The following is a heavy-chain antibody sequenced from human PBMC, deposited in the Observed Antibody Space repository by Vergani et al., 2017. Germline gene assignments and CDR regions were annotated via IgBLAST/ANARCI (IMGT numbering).Heavy chain of an antibody. CDR1: GFTFTNFA. CDR3: VRDVRVSRT. Sequence: EVQLLESGGNLVQPGGSLRLSCAASGFTFTNFAMTWVRQAPGEGLEWVSGISDNGGTTYYADSVKGRFTISRDNAKNSLYLDMSSLRAEDTAVYYCVRDVRVSRTWGQGTLVAVSS. V-gene: IGHV3-23*01. J-gene: IGHJ3*01. CDR2: ISDNGGTT.